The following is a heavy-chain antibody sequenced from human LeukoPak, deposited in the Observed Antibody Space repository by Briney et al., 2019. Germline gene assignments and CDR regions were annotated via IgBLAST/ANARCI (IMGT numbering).Heavy chain of an antibody. CDR1: GGSITNNF. CDR2: IYSDGRT. J-gene: IGHJ4*02. CDR3: AGHHPRNTVDF. D-gene: IGHD2/OR15-2a*01. V-gene: IGHV4-59*08. Sequence: PSETLSLTCSVSGGSITNNFWSWIRQTPGKGLEWIAYIYSDGRTNYNPSLKSRVTISIDTSKNQFSLKMSSVTAADTAVYYCAGHHPRNTVDFWGQGTLVTVSS.